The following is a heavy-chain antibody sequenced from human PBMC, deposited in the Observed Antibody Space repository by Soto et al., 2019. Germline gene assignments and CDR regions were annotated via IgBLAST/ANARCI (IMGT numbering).Heavy chain of an antibody. Sequence: PGGSLRLSCAASGFTFDDYAMHWVRQAPGKGLKKVSGISWKSGSIGYGDSVKGRFTISRDNAKNTLYLKMNSLESEDTAVYYCSRDDSDWFFNWGRGTLVTVSS. CDR1: GFTFDDYA. J-gene: IGHJ4*02. CDR2: ISWKSGSI. D-gene: IGHD3-9*01. CDR3: SRDDSDWFFN. V-gene: IGHV3-9*01.